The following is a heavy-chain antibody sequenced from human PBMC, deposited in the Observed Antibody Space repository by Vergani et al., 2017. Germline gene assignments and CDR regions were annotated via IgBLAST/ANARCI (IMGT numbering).Heavy chain of an antibody. V-gene: IGHV3-30*18. CDR1: GFTFSSYG. J-gene: IGHJ4*02. CDR3: AKDQEQWLPEGWYFDY. CDR2: ISYDGSNK. Sequence: VQLVESGGGLVQPGGSLRLSCAASGFTFSSYGMHWVRQAPGKGLEWVAVISYDGSNKYYADSVKGRFTISRDNSKNTLYLQMNSLRAEDTAVYYCAKDQEQWLPEGWYFDYWGQGTLVTVSS. D-gene: IGHD6-19*01.